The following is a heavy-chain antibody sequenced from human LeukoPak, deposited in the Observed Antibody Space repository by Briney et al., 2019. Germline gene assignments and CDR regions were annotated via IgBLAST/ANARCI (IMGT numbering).Heavy chain of an antibody. CDR2: IYYSGST. D-gene: IGHD3-16*02. Sequence: SETLSLTCTVSGGSISSINYYWGWIRQAPGKGLEWIGSIYYSGSTYYNPSLKSRVIISVDTSKNQFSLKLSSVTAADTAVYYCARVSRVDYVWGSYRVFDYWGQGTLVTVSS. CDR3: ARVSRVDYVWGSYRVFDY. CDR1: GGSISSINYY. J-gene: IGHJ4*02. V-gene: IGHV4-39*07.